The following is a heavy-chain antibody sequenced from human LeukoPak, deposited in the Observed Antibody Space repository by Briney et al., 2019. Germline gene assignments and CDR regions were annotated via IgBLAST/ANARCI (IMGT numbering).Heavy chain of an antibody. CDR3: AKDLDVRFVFRGVTDY. D-gene: IGHD3-10*01. J-gene: IGHJ4*02. V-gene: IGHV3-23*01. CDR2: ISGSGGST. CDR1: GFTFSSYA. Sequence: GGSLRLSCAASGFTFSSYAMSWVRPAPGRGLEWVSAISGSGGSTYYADSVKGRFSISRDNSKNTLDLQMNSLRAEDTAVYYCAKDLDVRFVFRGVTDYWGQGTLVTVSS.